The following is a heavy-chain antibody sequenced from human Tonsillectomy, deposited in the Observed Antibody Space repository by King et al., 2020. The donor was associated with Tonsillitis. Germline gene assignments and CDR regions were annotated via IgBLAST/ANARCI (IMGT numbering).Heavy chain of an antibody. D-gene: IGHD5-24*01. J-gene: IGHJ4*02. Sequence: VQLVESGGGVVQPGRSLRLSCAASGFLFSTYDMYWVRQAPGKGLEWVAVISYDGSYKYYADSVTGRFTISRDNSKNTLYLQMNSLGAEDTAVYYCARDRDGYIFDYWGQGTLVTVSS. CDR2: ISYDGSYK. V-gene: IGHV3-33*05. CDR1: GFLFSTYD. CDR3: ARDRDGYIFDY.